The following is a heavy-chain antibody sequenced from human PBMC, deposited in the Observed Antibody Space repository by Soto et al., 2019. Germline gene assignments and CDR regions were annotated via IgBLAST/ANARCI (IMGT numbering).Heavy chain of an antibody. CDR1: GASVSSNSAA. D-gene: IGHD3-3*01. J-gene: IGHJ4*02. CDR2: TYYRSKWYS. V-gene: IGHV6-1*01. Sequence: QVQLQQSGPGLVKPSQTLSLTCAISGASVSSNSAAWNWIRQSPSRGLEWLGRTYYRSKWYSDFAVAVRSRITVNPYTSKNQVSLQLNSVTPEDTAVYFCARWSTDGFSRFLDFWGRGTLVTVSS. CDR3: ARWSTDGFSRFLDF.